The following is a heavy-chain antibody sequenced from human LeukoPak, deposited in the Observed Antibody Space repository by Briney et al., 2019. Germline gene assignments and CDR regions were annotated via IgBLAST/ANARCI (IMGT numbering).Heavy chain of an antibody. CDR1: GDSISTYW. Sequence: PSESLSLSCTVSGDSISTYWWSWIRQAPGKGLVWIGNIHYSMSTYSNPSRESRVTISLDTSKNQFSLKLSSVTAADTAMHDCAKYAAVSGPNWLDTWGQGILVTVSS. V-gene: IGHV4-59*01. D-gene: IGHD6-19*01. CDR3: AKYAAVSGPNWLDT. CDR2: IHYSMST. J-gene: IGHJ5*02.